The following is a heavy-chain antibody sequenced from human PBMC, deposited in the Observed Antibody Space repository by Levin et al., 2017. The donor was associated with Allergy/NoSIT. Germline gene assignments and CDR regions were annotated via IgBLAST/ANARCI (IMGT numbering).Heavy chain of an antibody. Sequence: GGSLRLSCAASGFTFSSYAMSWVRQAPGKGLEWVSAISGSGGSTYYADSVKGRFTISRDNSKNTLYLQMNSLRAEDTAVYYCAKDYGSSGWYSWAFDIWGQGTMVTVSS. V-gene: IGHV3-23*01. J-gene: IGHJ3*02. CDR1: GFTFSSYA. CDR2: ISGSGGST. CDR3: AKDYGSSGWYSWAFDI. D-gene: IGHD6-19*01.